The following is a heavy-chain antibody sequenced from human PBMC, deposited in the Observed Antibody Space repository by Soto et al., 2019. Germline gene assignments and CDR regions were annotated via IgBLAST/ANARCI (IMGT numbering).Heavy chain of an antibody. J-gene: IGHJ6*03. Sequence: QVQLQESGPGLVKPSGTLSLTCAVSSGSISSSNWWSWVRQPPGKGLEWVGEIYHSGSTNYNPSPKSRVTISVDRSKNQSSLKLSSVTAAYTAVYYCGRDWREGSNCYMDVWGKGTTVTVSS. CDR3: GRDWREGSNCYMDV. CDR1: SGSISSSNW. D-gene: IGHD3-10*01. V-gene: IGHV4-4*02. CDR2: IYHSGST.